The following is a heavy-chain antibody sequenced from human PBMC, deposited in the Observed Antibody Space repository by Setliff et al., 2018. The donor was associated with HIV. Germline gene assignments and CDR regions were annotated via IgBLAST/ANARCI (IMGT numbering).Heavy chain of an antibody. Sequence: SETLSLTCAVSGYSISSGYYWGWIRQPPGKGLEWVGSIYHSGTTYYNPSLKSRVTISVDTSKNRFSLRLTSVTAADTAVYHCARRNSGWYDAFDIWGQGTMVTVSS. V-gene: IGHV4-38-2*01. D-gene: IGHD6-19*01. CDR3: ARRNSGWYDAFDI. J-gene: IGHJ3*02. CDR2: IYHSGTT. CDR1: GYSISSGYY.